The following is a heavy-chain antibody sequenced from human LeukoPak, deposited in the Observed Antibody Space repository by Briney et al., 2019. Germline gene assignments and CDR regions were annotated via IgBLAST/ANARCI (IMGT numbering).Heavy chain of an antibody. CDR2: INHSGST. V-gene: IGHV4-34*01. J-gene: IGHJ4*02. CDR1: GGSFSGYY. Sequence: PSETLSLTCAVYGGSFSGYYWSWIRQPPGKGLEWIGEINHSGSTNYNPSLKSRVTISVDTSKNQFSLKLSSVTAADTAVYYCARAPYYYDSSGYYSYRGQGTLVTVSS. D-gene: IGHD3-22*01. CDR3: ARAPYYYDSSGYYSY.